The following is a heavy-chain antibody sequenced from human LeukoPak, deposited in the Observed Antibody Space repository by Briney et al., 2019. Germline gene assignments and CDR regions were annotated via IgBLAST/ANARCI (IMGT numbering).Heavy chain of an antibody. V-gene: IGHV4-4*07. CDR1: GGSISSYY. Sequence: SETLSLTCTVSGGSISSYYRSWIRQPAGKGLEWIGRIYTSGSTNYNPSLKSRVTMSVDTSKNQFSLELSSVTAADTAVYYCARDRAYYDILTGFDYFDYWGQGTLVTVSS. D-gene: IGHD3-9*01. CDR2: IYTSGST. CDR3: ARDRAYYDILTGFDYFDY. J-gene: IGHJ4*02.